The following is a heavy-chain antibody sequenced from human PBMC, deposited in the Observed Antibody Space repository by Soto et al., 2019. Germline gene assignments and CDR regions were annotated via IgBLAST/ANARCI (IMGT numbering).Heavy chain of an antibody. J-gene: IGHJ4*02. CDR3: AKDYYGSGSYSY. CDR2: ISYDGSNK. CDR1: GFTFSSYG. Sequence: GGSLRLSCAASGFTFSSYGMHWVRQAPGKGLEWVAVISYDGSNKYYADSVKGRFTISRDNSKNTLYLQMNSLRAEDTAVYYCAKDYYGSGSYSYWGQGTLVTVSS. V-gene: IGHV3-30*18. D-gene: IGHD3-10*01.